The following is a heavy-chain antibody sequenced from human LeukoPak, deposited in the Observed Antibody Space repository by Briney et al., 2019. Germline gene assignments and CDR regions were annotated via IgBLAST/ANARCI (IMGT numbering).Heavy chain of an antibody. D-gene: IGHD3-22*01. Sequence: GGSLRLSCAASGFTFSDYWMSWVRQAPGKGLEWVANIKQDGSEKYYVDSVKGRFTISRDNAKNSLYLQMNSLRAEDTAVYYCARGGDYDSSGVDYWGQGTLVTVSS. CDR3: ARGGDYDSSGVDY. CDR1: GFTFSDYW. J-gene: IGHJ4*02. CDR2: IKQDGSEK. V-gene: IGHV3-7*01.